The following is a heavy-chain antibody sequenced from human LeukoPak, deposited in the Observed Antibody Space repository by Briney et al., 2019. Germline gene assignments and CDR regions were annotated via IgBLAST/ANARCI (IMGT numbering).Heavy chain of an antibody. J-gene: IGHJ4*02. V-gene: IGHV1-8*03. CDR1: GYTFTSYD. Sequence: GASVKVSCKASGYTFTSYDINWVRQATGQGLEWMGWMNPNSGNTGYAQKFQGRVTITRNTSISTAYMELSRLRSDDTAVYYCARDFPDILTGYYPRIDYWGQGTLVTVSS. CDR2: MNPNSGNT. CDR3: ARDFPDILTGYYPRIDY. D-gene: IGHD3-9*01.